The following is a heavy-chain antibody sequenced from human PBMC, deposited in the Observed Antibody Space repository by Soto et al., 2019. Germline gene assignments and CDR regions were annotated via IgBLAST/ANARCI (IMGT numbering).Heavy chain of an antibody. J-gene: IGHJ4*02. D-gene: IGHD2-8*02. Sequence: SETLSLTCAVYGGSFSGYYWTWIRQPPVTGLEFIGEINHILSTNYNPSLKSRFTISLYTSKNHFSLKLTSFTAADTAVYYCARDKVTGLFDYWGQGTLVT. CDR1: GGSFSGYY. CDR3: ARDKVTGLFDY. V-gene: IGHV4-34*01. CDR2: INHILST.